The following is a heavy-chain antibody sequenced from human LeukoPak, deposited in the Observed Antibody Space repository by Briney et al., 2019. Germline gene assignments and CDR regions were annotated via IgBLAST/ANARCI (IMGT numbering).Heavy chain of an antibody. Sequence: GRSLRLSCAASGFTFSNYGMHWVRQAPGKGLEWLAIMWYDGSIKYYADSAKGRFTISRDNSKNTLYLQMNSLRAEDTAVYYCAKDDYGSGSYLGAFDYWGQGTLVTVSS. J-gene: IGHJ4*02. CDR1: GFTFSNYG. CDR3: AKDDYGSGSYLGAFDY. D-gene: IGHD3-10*01. CDR2: MWYDGSIK. V-gene: IGHV3-33*06.